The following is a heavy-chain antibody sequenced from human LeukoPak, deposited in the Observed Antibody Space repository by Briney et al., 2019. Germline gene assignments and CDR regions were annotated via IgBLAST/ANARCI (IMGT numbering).Heavy chain of an antibody. CDR2: ISGSGGST. D-gene: IGHD3-10*01. CDR3: AKVYMVGGNWFDP. J-gene: IGHJ5*02. CDR1: GFTFNSYS. V-gene: IGHV3-23*01. Sequence: GGSLRLSCAASGFTFNSYSMNWVRQAPGKGLEWVSAISGSGGSTYYADSVKGRFTISRDNSKNTLYLQMNSLRAEDTAVYHCAKVYMVGGNWFDPWGQGTLVTVSS.